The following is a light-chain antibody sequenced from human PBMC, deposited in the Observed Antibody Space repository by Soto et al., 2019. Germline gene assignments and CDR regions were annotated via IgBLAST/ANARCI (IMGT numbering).Light chain of an antibody. CDR2: DAS. V-gene: IGKV3-11*01. Sequence: EIVLTQSPATRSLSPGERATLSCRASQSVSSYLAWYQQKPGQAPRLLIYDASNRATGIPDRFSGSWSGTDFTLTISSLEPEDFAGYYCQQRSNWPPGRTFGPGTKVDIK. CDR3: QQRSNWPPGRT. J-gene: IGKJ3*01. CDR1: QSVSSY.